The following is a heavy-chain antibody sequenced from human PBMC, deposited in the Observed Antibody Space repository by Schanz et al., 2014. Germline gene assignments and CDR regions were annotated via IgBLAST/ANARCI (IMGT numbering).Heavy chain of an antibody. CDR2: ISWNGASV. Sequence: VQLVESGGGVVQPGRSLRLSCATSGFTFTTFAMTWVRQAPGKGLEWVSGISWNGASVAYADSVKGRFIISRDSSKNTLFLQMNSLRAEDTAVYFCARDGGRDGYNLAFDVWGQGTLVTVSS. CDR1: GFTFTTFA. J-gene: IGHJ3*01. CDR3: ARDGGRDGYNLAFDV. V-gene: IGHV3-23*04. D-gene: IGHD5-12*01.